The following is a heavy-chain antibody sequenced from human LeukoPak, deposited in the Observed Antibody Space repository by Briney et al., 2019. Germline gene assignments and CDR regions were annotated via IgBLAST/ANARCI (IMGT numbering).Heavy chain of an antibody. CDR1: GYTFTDYY. CDR3: ATDRTGTTRAFDY. J-gene: IGHJ4*02. V-gene: IGHV1-2*02. D-gene: IGHD1-14*01. CDR2: INPNSGGT. Sequence: ASVKVSFRDSGYTFTDYYMHWVRQAPGQGLEGMGWINPNSGGTNYAQKFQGRVTMTRDTSISTAYMELSRLRSDDTAVYYCATDRTGTTRAFDYWGQGTLVTVSS.